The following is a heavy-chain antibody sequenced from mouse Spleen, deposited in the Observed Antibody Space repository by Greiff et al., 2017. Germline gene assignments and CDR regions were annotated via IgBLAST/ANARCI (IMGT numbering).Heavy chain of an antibody. D-gene: IGHD2-13*01. Sequence: EVKIKESGPELVKPGASVKIPCKASGYTFTDYNMDWVKQSHGKSLEWIGDINPNNGGTIYNQKFKGKATLTVDKSSSTAYMELRSLTSEDTAVYYCARRSNYYYGDPFDYWGQGTTLTVSS. J-gene: IGHJ2*01. CDR3: ARRSNYYYGDPFDY. CDR2: INPNNGGT. CDR1: GYTFTDYN. V-gene: IGHV1-18*01.